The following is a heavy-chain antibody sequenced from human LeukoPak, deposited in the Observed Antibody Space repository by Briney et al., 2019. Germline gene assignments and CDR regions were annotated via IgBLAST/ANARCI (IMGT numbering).Heavy chain of an antibody. CDR1: GFTFSSYG. Sequence: GGSLRLSCAASGFTFSSYGMHWVRQAPGKGLEWVAVISYDGSNKYYADSVKGRFTISRDNSKNTLYLQMNSLRAEDTAVYYCRATTHYYGSGSYGDWYFDLWGRGTLVTVSS. J-gene: IGHJ2*01. V-gene: IGHV3-30*03. CDR3: RATTHYYGSGSYGDWYFDL. CDR2: ISYDGSNK. D-gene: IGHD3-10*01.